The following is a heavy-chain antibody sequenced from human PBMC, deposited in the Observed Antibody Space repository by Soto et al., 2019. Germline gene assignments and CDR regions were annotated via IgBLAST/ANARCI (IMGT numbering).Heavy chain of an antibody. Sequence: PSETLSLTCTVSGGSISNYYWSWIRQPPGKGLEWIGYIYYSGSTNYNPSLKSRVTISVDTSKNQFSLKLSSVTAADTAVYYCARGGAAAGRGDWFDPWGQGTLVTVSS. J-gene: IGHJ5*02. CDR3: ARGGAAAGRGDWFDP. CDR1: GGSISNYY. CDR2: IYYSGST. D-gene: IGHD6-13*01. V-gene: IGHV4-59*01.